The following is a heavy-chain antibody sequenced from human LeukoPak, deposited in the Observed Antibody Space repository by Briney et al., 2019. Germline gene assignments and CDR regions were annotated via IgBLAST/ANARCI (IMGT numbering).Heavy chain of an antibody. Sequence: GASVKVSCKVSGHSLTQLSMHWVRQGTGRGLEWMGGFDPVDGATIHAQRFQGRVTMTEDTSTDTAYMELSSLRSDVTAVYYCAILLEDYAFSTGSAKDYWGQGTLVTVSS. J-gene: IGHJ4*02. CDR2: FDPVDGAT. CDR3: AILLEDYAFSTGSAKDY. D-gene: IGHD3-3*01. CDR1: GHSLTQLS. V-gene: IGHV1-24*01.